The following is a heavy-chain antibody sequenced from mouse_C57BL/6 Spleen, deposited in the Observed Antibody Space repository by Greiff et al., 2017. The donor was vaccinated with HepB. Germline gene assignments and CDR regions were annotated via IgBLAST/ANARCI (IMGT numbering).Heavy chain of an antibody. J-gene: IGHJ4*01. CDR3: ARRVYDGYSYAMDY. CDR2: IYWDDDK. D-gene: IGHD2-3*01. CDR1: GFSLSTSGMG. Sequence: QVTLKVSGPGILQSSQTLSLTCSFSGFSLSTSGMGVSWIRQPSGKGLEWLAHIYWDDDKRYNPSLKSRLTISKATSRNQVFLKITSVDTADTATYSCARRVYDGYSYAMDYWGQGTSVTVSS. V-gene: IGHV8-12*01.